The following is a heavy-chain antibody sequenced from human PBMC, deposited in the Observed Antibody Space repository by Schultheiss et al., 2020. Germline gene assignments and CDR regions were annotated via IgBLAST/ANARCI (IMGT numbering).Heavy chain of an antibody. V-gene: IGHV3-30*03. Sequence: GESLKISCAASGFTFSSYGMHWVRQAPGKGLEWVAVISYDGSNKYYADSVKGRFTISRDNAKNSLYLQMNSLRAEDTALYYCAREMEYNWNENLYYFDYWGKGTLVTVSS. CDR3: AREMEYNWNENLYYFDY. D-gene: IGHD1-20*01. CDR1: GFTFSSYG. CDR2: ISYDGSNK. J-gene: IGHJ4*02.